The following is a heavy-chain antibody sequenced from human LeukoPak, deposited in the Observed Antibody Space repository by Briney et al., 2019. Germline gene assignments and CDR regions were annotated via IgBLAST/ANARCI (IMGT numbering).Heavy chain of an antibody. CDR2: ISDSGTTI. V-gene: IGHV3-48*03. D-gene: IGHD3-9*01. Sequence: GGSLRLSCAASGFTFSNYEMNWVRQAPGKGLERVSYISDSGTTIYYGDSVKGRFTISRDNAKKSLYLQMNSLRAEDTAVYYCARVRYFDWLGPFDYWGQGTLVTVSS. J-gene: IGHJ4*02. CDR3: ARVRYFDWLGPFDY. CDR1: GFTFSNYE.